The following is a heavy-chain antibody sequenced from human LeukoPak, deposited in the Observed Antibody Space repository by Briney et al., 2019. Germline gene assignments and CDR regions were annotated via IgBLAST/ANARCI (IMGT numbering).Heavy chain of an antibody. J-gene: IGHJ4*02. V-gene: IGHV4-59*01. Sequence: SETLSLTCTVSGGSISSYYWSWIRQPPGKGLEWIGYIYYSGSTNYNPSLKSRVTISVDTSKNQFSLKLSSVTAADPAVYYWARGSGPYRRIDYGGQGTLVTVSS. CDR1: GGSISSYY. CDR2: IYYSGST. D-gene: IGHD3-3*01. CDR3: ARGSGPYRRIDY.